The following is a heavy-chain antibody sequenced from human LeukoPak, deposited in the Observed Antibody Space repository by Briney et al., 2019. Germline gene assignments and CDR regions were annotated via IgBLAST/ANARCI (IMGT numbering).Heavy chain of an antibody. V-gene: IGHV1-2*02. CDR2: INPNSGDT. J-gene: IGHJ6*03. Sequence: ASVTVSCTASGYTFTGYYIHWVRQAPGQGLEWMGWINPNSGDTSYAQKFQGEVTMTRDTSISTAYMELSRLRSDDTAVYYCARGVTGIYYYYYMDVWGKGTTVTVSS. D-gene: IGHD3-10*01. CDR1: GYTFTGYY. CDR3: ARGVTGIYYYYYMDV.